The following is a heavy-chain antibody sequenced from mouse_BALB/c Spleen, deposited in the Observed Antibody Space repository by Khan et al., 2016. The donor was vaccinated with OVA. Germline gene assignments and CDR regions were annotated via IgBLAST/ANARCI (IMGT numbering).Heavy chain of an antibody. D-gene: IGHD1-1*02. Sequence: QVQLKQSGPEVKKPGETVKISCKASGYSFTNYGMNWVRQAPGKGLKWMGWINTYTGEPTYADDFKGRFVFSLETSASTAYLQINNLKNEDTATYFCASGGYWYFDVWGAGTTVTVSS. CDR2: INTYTGEP. V-gene: IGHV9-3-1*01. J-gene: IGHJ1*01. CDR3: ASGGYWYFDV. CDR1: GYSFTNYG.